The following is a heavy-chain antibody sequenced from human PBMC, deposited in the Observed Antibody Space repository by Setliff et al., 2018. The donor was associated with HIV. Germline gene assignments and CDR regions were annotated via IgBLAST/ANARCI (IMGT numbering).Heavy chain of an antibody. CDR3: TTTLRSTTSGPH. D-gene: IGHD2-2*01. J-gene: IGHJ4*02. V-gene: IGHV3-15*01. Sequence: GGSLRLSCAASGFPFSNAWMSWVRQAPGKGLQWVGRIISKADGGTTDYAAPVKGRFTISRDDSKNTLYLQMNSLRTEDTAVYYCTTTLRSTTSGPHWGQGTLVTVSS. CDR1: GFPFSNAW. CDR2: IISKADGGTT.